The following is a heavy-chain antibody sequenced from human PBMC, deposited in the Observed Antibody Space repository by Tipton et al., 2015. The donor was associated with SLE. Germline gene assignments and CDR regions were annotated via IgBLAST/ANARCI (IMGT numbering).Heavy chain of an antibody. D-gene: IGHD3-16*01. CDR3: ARDRRAIGDRFDP. CDR1: GGSISSGFYY. CDR2: IYVSAST. V-gene: IGHV4-61*02. J-gene: IGHJ5*02. Sequence: TLSLTCTVSGGSISSGFYYWSWIRQPAGKGLEWIGRIYVSASTNYNPSLKSRVTMSVDVSKNQFSLKLSSVTAADTAVYYCARDRRAIGDRFDPWGQGALVTVSS.